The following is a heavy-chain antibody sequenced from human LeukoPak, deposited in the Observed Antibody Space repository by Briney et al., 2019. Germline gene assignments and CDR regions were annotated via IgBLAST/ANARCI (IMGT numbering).Heavy chain of an antibody. CDR1: GFTFSSYS. CDR3: ARDEEGSHLFDY. Sequence: PGGSLRLSCAASGFTFSSYSMNWVRQAPGKGLEWVSSISSSSSYIYYADSVKGRFTISRDNAKNSLYLQMNSLRAEDTAVYYCARDEEGSHLFDYWGQGTLVTVSS. J-gene: IGHJ4*02. V-gene: IGHV3-21*01. CDR2: ISSSSSYI.